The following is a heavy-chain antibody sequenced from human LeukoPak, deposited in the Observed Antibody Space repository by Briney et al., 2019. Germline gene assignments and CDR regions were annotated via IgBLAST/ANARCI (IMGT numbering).Heavy chain of an antibody. CDR1: GGSISSGGYY. CDR3: ARAYYYDRYDY. D-gene: IGHD3-22*01. Sequence: SEALSLTCTVSGGSISSGGYYWSWLRQHPGRGLEWIGYIYYSGSTYYNPSLKSRVTISVDTSKNQFSLKLSSVTAADTAVYYCARAYYYDRYDYWGQGTLVTVSS. V-gene: IGHV4-31*03. CDR2: IYYSGST. J-gene: IGHJ4*02.